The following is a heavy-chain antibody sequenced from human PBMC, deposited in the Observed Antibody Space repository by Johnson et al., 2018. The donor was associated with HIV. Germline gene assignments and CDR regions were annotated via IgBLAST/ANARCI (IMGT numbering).Heavy chain of an antibody. CDR1: GFTFSSYA. CDR2: IQQDGSEK. D-gene: IGHD7-27*01. CDR3: ARDGRWGSRDAFDI. V-gene: IGHV3-7*03. J-gene: IGHJ3*02. Sequence: MMLVESGGGLVQPGGSLRLSCAASGFTFSSYAMHWVRQAPGKGLAWVANIQQDGSEKYYVDSVKGRFTISRDNAKNSLYLAMNSLRVEDTAVYYCARDGRWGSRDAFDIWGQGTMVTVSS.